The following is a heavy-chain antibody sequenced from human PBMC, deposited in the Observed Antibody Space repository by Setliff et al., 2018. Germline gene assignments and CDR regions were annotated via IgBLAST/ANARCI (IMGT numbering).Heavy chain of an antibody. V-gene: IGHV4-39*07. D-gene: IGHD3-16*02. Sequence: PSETLSLTWTVSGGSISSSSYYWGWIRQPPGKGLEWIGSIYYRGSTYYNPSLKSRVTISIDTSKDQFSLKLSSVTAADTAVYYCARDLYDYVWGTYRYHDAFDIWGQGTMVTVSS. CDR1: GGSISSSSYY. CDR2: IYYRGST. J-gene: IGHJ3*02. CDR3: ARDLYDYVWGTYRYHDAFDI.